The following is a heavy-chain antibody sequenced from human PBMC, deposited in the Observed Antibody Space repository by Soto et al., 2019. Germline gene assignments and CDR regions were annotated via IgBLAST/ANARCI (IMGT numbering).Heavy chain of an antibody. CDR2: IYSGGST. CDR1: GFTVSSNY. J-gene: IGHJ6*03. V-gene: IGHV3-66*01. CDR3: ASSVSSGYYERGIISYYYYMDV. D-gene: IGHD3-22*01. Sequence: EVQLVESGGGLVQPGGSLRLSCAASGFTVSSNYMSWVRQAPGKGLEWVSVIYSGGSTYYADSVKGRFTISRDNSKNTQYLQMNSRRDEDTAEYYCASSVSSGYYERGIISYYYYMDVWGKGTTVTVSS.